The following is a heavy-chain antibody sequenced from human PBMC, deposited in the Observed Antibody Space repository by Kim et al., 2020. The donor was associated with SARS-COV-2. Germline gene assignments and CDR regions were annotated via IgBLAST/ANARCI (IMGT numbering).Heavy chain of an antibody. D-gene: IGHD2-15*01. V-gene: IGHV4-30-2*04. J-gene: IGHJ5*02. Sequence: YNPSLKRRVTLSVDTSKNQFSLKLSSVTAADTAVYYCARVVVAATRFDPWGQGTLVTVSS. CDR3: ARVVVAATRFDP.